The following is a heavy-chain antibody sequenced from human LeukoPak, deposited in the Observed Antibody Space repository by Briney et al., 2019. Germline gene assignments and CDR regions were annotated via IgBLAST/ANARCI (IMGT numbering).Heavy chain of an antibody. J-gene: IGHJ5*02. D-gene: IGHD6-19*01. CDR1: GYSLTGYY. CDR3: AAVAGSEFEP. Sequence: GASVKVSCKASGYSLTGYYMHWVRQAPGQGLEWMGWINPNSGASNYAQQFQGRVTMTRDTSISTAYMELSRLRFDDTAVYYCAAVAGSEFEPWGQGTLVTVSS. CDR2: INPNSGAS. V-gene: IGHV1-2*02.